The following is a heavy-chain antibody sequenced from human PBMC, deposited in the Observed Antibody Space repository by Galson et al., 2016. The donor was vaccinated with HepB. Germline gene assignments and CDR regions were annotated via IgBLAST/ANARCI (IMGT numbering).Heavy chain of an antibody. V-gene: IGHV3-23*01. J-gene: IGHJ6*02. D-gene: IGHD1-7*01. CDR1: GFSFSTFA. CDR3: AKDHTGSTVGWSDGMDV. Sequence: SLRLSCAASGFSFSTFALSWVRQAPGKGLEWISGITGTGGGTYYADSVKGRFTISRDTSQNTLFLQSSSLRVEDTAVYYCAKDHTGSTVGWSDGMDVWGQGTRVTGSS. CDR2: ITGTGGGT.